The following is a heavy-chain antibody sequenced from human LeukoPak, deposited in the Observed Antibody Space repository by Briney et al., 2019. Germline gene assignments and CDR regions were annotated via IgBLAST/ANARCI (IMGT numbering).Heavy chain of an antibody. Sequence: PGGSLRLSCAASGFTFSSYWMNWVRQAPGKGLEWVSSISSSSSYIYYADSVKGRFTISRDNAKNSLYLQMNSLRAEDTAVYYCARSSDSSGYYCLDYWGQGTLVTVSS. D-gene: IGHD3-22*01. CDR1: GFTFSSYW. CDR2: ISSSSSYI. J-gene: IGHJ4*02. CDR3: ARSSDSSGYYCLDY. V-gene: IGHV3-21*01.